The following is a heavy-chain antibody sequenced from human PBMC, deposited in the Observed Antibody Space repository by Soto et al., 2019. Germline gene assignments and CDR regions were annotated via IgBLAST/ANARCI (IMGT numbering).Heavy chain of an antibody. D-gene: IGHD3-3*01. Sequence: PGGSLRLSCAASGFTFSSYSMNWVRQAPGKGLEWVSYISSSSSTIYYADSVKGRFTISRDNAKNSLYLQMNSLRAEDTAVYYCARDGTYYDFWSGYYKNSPIFDYWGQGTLVTVS. CDR1: GFTFSSYS. CDR3: ARDGTYYDFWSGYYKNSPIFDY. CDR2: ISSSSSTI. J-gene: IGHJ4*02. V-gene: IGHV3-48*01.